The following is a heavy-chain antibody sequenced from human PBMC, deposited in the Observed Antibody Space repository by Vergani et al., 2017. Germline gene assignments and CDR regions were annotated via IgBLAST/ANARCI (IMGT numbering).Heavy chain of an antibody. V-gene: IGHV3-9*01. CDR2: ISWNSGSI. CDR3: AKGPRAHYYDSNGYIDY. Sequence: EVQLVESGGGLVQPGRSLRLSCAASGFTFDDYAMHWVRQAPGKGLEWVSGISWNSGSIAYADSVKGRFTISSANAKNSLYLQMNSLSAEDTALYYCAKGPRAHYYDSNGYIDYWGQGTLVTVSS. D-gene: IGHD3-22*01. CDR1: GFTFDDYA. J-gene: IGHJ4*02.